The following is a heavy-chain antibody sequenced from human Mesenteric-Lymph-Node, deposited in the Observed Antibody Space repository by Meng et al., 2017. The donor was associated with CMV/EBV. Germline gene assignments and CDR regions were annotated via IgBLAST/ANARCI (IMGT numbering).Heavy chain of an antibody. V-gene: IGHV4-39*07. CDR1: GGSISSSSYY. Sequence: SETLSLTCTVSGGSISSSSYYWGWIRQPPGKGLEWIGSIYYSGSTNYNPSLKSRVTISVDTSKNQFSLKLSSVTAADTAMYYCARGNDFLTGYLGPYVMDVWGQGTTVTVSS. CDR3: ARGNDFLTGYLGPYVMDV. J-gene: IGHJ6*02. CDR2: IYYSGST. D-gene: IGHD3-9*01.